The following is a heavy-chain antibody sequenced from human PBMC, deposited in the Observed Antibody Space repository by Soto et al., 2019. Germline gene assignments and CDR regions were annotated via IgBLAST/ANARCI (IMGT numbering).Heavy chain of an antibody. CDR2: IYSGGST. V-gene: IGHV3-66*01. J-gene: IGHJ4*02. CDR3: ARDYDSSGYPRYYFDY. CDR1: GFTVSSNY. D-gene: IGHD3-22*01. Sequence: PGGSLRLSCAASGFTVSSNYMSWVRQAPGKGLEWVSVIYSGGSTYYADSVKGRFTISRDNSKNTLYLQMNSLRAEDTAVYYCARDYDSSGYPRYYFDYWGQGTLVTSPQ.